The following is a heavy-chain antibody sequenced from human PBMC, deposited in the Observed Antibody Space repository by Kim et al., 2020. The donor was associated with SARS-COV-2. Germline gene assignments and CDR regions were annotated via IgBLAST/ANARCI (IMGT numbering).Heavy chain of an antibody. CDR1: GFTFISYA. V-gene: IGHV3-23*01. D-gene: IGHD3-3*01. J-gene: IGHJ5*02. CDR2: ISGSGGST. CDR3: AKDHGRLRFLEWSHSNWFDP. Sequence: GGSLRLSCAASGFTFISYAMSWVRQAPGKGLEWVSAISGSGGSTYYADSVKGRFTISRDNSKNTLYLQMNSLRAEDTAVYYCAKDHGRLRFLEWSHSNWFDPWGQGTLVTVSS.